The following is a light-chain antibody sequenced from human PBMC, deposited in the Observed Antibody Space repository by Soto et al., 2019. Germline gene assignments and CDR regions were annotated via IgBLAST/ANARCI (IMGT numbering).Light chain of an antibody. V-gene: IGKV3D-20*02. CDR1: QSVSSSY. CDR2: GAS. Sequence: EIVLTQSPGTLSLSPGERATLSCRASQSVSSSYLAWYQQKPGQAPRLLIYGASSRATGIPARFSGSGSGTDFTLTISSLEPEDFAVYYCQQRSYWLTFGGGTKVDIK. CDR3: QQRSYWLT. J-gene: IGKJ4*01.